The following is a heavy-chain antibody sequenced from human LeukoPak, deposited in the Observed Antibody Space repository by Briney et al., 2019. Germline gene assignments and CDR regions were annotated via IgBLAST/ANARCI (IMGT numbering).Heavy chain of an antibody. V-gene: IGHV3-64*01. D-gene: IGHD3-22*01. CDR2: ISANGRNT. J-gene: IGHJ3*01. Sequence: GGSLRLSCAASGFIVSSYSMHWVRQAPGKGLEFVSAISANGRNTYYASSVKGRFTISRDNSKNTLYLQMNSLRVEDTAVYYCARDGADNSGYYFGSLWGQGTMVTVSS. CDR3: ARDGADNSGYYFGSL. CDR1: GFIVSSYS.